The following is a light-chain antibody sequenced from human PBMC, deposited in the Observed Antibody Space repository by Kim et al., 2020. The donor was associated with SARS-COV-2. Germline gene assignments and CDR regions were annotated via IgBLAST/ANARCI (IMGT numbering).Light chain of an antibody. CDR1: QSVSSRY. Sequence: GEGATPSCRASQSVSSRYLAWYQPKPGQAPRLLIYGASSRATGIPDRFSGSGSGTDFTLTISRLEPEDFAVYYCQQYGSSPPMYTFGQGTKLEI. CDR2: GAS. J-gene: IGKJ2*01. CDR3: QQYGSSPPMYT. V-gene: IGKV3-20*01.